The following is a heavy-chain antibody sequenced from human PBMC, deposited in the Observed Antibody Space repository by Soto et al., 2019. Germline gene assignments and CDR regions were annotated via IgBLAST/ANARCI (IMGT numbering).Heavy chain of an antibody. CDR1: GFTFSSYS. CDR3: AKYYASGNYDY. V-gene: IGHV3-23*01. Sequence: GRSLRLSCTASGFTFSSYSMSWVRQAPGTGLEWVSVISKSGDTTYYADSVKGRFTISRDNSKNTLFLQMNSLRVEDTAIYYCAKYYASGNYDYWGQGTPVTVSS. CDR2: ISKSGDTT. J-gene: IGHJ4*02. D-gene: IGHD3-10*01.